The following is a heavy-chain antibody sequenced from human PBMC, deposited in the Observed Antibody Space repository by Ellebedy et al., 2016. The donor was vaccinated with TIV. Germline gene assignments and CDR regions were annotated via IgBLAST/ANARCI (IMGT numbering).Heavy chain of an antibody. CDR3: ARAPSVVFGSGSYRFAP. V-gene: IGHV1-2*04. D-gene: IGHD3-10*01. CDR1: GYTFTGHY. Sequence: AASVKVSCMASGYTFTGHYLHRVRQAPGQGLEGMGWINCNRGGTKYAQKFQDWVTMTRDTSISTAYMELNRLKSDDTAGYYSARAPSVVFGSGSYRFAPWGQGTLVTVSS. CDR2: INCNRGGT. J-gene: IGHJ5*02.